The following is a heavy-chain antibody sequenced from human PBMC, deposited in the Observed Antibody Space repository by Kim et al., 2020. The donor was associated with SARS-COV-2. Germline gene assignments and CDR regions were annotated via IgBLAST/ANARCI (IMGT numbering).Heavy chain of an antibody. D-gene: IGHD1-26*01. Sequence: GGSLRLSCAASGFTFSSYWIHWVRQVPGKGLMWVSFVNNDGSVTSYADSVKGRFTISRDNAKNTLYLQLNSLRAEDTGIYYCARGGFAGATPDYWGQGTLSPSPQ. CDR3: ARGGFAGATPDY. J-gene: IGHJ4*02. CDR1: GFTFSSYW. CDR2: VNNDGSVT. V-gene: IGHV3-74*01.